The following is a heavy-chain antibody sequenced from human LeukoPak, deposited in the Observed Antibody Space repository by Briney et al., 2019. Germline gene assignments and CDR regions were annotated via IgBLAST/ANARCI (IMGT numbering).Heavy chain of an antibody. V-gene: IGHV3-13*01. CDR1: GFPFSGYD. D-gene: IGHD3-16*02. CDR3: ARESGPNSYGWTDFDY. CDR2: FGVAGDT. Sequence: GGSLRISCAASGFPFSGYDMHLVLQAPAKGLPPVSPFGVAGDTYYAVSVKGRFTISRENDKNSLYLQMNSLRAGDTAVYYCARESGPNSYGWTDFDYWGQGTLVTVSS. J-gene: IGHJ4*02.